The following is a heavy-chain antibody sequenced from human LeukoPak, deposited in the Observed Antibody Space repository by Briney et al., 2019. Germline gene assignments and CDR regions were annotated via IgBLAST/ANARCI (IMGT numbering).Heavy chain of an antibody. CDR2: IYPGDSDT. CDR3: AREVGAAAANSYYYYYMDV. J-gene: IGHJ6*03. Sequence: GASLQISCKGSGSIFTSYWIGWVRPLPGKGLEWMGIIYPGDSDTRYSPSFQGQVTISADKSISTAYLQWSSLKASDTAMYYCAREVGAAAANSYYYYYMDVWGKGTTVTVSS. CDR1: GSIFTSYW. D-gene: IGHD6-13*01. V-gene: IGHV5-51*01.